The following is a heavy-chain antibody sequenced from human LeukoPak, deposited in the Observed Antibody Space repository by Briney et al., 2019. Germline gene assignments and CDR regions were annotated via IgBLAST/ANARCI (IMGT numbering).Heavy chain of an antibody. CDR2: IYYSGST. CDR1: SGSISSSSYY. D-gene: IGHD3-22*01. V-gene: IGHV4-39*01. CDR3: ARPGSIVVSGGWFDP. Sequence: SETLSLTCTVSSGSISSSSYYWGWIRQPPGKGLEWIGSIYYSGSTYYNPSVKSRVTISVDTSKNQFSLKLSSVTAADTAVYYCARPGSIVVSGGWFDPWGQGTLVTVSS. J-gene: IGHJ5*02.